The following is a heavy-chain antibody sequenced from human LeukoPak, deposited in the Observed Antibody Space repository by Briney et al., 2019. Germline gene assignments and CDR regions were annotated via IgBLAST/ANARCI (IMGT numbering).Heavy chain of an antibody. Sequence: SETLSLTCAVYGGSFSAYYWSWIRQPPGKGLEWIGEINHSGSTNYNPSLKSRVTISLDTSKNQFSLKLSSVTAADTAVYYCARATSITVIVVAKYYFDYWGQGALVTVSS. CDR1: GGSFSAYY. CDR3: ARATSITVIVVAKYYFDY. V-gene: IGHV4-34*01. J-gene: IGHJ4*02. CDR2: INHSGST. D-gene: IGHD3-22*01.